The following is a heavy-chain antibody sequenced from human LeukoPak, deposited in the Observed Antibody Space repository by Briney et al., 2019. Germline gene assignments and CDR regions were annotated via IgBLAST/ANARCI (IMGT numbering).Heavy chain of an antibody. D-gene: IGHD3-22*01. J-gene: IGHJ4*02. Sequence: GGSLRLSCVASGFTFSSYAMHWVRQAPGKGLEWVAVISYDGSNKYYADSVKGRFTISRDNSKNTLYLQMNSLRAEDTAVYYCARDRDSSGCFDYWGQGTLVTVSS. CDR2: ISYDGSNK. CDR1: GFTFSSYA. V-gene: IGHV3-30*04. CDR3: ARDRDSSGCFDY.